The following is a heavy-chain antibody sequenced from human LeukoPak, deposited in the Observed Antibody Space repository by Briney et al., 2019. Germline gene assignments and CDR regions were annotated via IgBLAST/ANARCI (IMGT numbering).Heavy chain of an antibody. V-gene: IGHV1-2*02. CDR3: ARAGFWSSWYYSDY. D-gene: IGHD3-3*01. CDR1: GYTFTDYY. J-gene: IGHJ4*02. Sequence: ASVNVTCKASGYTFTDYYMHWVRQAPGQGPEWMGWINPKSGSTYCAQKFQGRVTLTRDTSISTAYMELSGLTYDDTAVYYCARAGFWSSWYYSDYWGEGTLVTVSS. CDR2: INPKSGST.